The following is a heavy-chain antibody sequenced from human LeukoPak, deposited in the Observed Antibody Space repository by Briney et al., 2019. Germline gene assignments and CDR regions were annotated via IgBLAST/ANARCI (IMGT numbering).Heavy chain of an antibody. D-gene: IGHD3-3*01. CDR2: ISSSSSYI. CDR3: ARDYDFWSGYRVFDY. Sequence: GGSLRLSCAASGFTFSSYGMHWVRQAPGKGLEWVSSISSSSSYIYYADSVKGRFTISRDNAKNSLYLQMNSLRAEDTAVYYCARDYDFWSGYRVFDYWGQGTLVTVSS. J-gene: IGHJ4*02. V-gene: IGHV3-21*01. CDR1: GFTFSSYG.